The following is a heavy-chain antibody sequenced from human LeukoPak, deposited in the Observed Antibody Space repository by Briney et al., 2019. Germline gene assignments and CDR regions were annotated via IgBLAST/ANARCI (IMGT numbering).Heavy chain of an antibody. J-gene: IGHJ6*02. Sequence: PGRSLRLSCTASGFTFGSWAMHWVRQAPGKGLEWVTMIWYDGSNQHYADSVKGRFTISRDNSKNTLYLEMNSLRAEDTAVYSCARNYDYSSTWYYYYYGMDVWGQGTTVTVSS. CDR2: IWYDGSNQ. CDR3: ARNYDYSSTWYYYYYGMDV. CDR1: GFTFGSWA. D-gene: IGHD6-13*01. V-gene: IGHV3-30-3*01.